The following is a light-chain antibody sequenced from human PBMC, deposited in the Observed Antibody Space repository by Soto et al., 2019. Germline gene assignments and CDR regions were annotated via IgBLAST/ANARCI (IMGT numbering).Light chain of an antibody. Sequence: QLVLTQPPSVSGAPGQRVTISCTGSSSNIGAHYDVHWYQQLPGTAPNLLIYGNTNRPSGVPDRFSGSKSGTSASLAITGLQAEDEADYYCQSYDSSLSGSVVFGGGTKLTVL. J-gene: IGLJ2*01. CDR3: QSYDSSLSGSVV. CDR1: SSNIGAHYD. V-gene: IGLV1-40*01. CDR2: GNT.